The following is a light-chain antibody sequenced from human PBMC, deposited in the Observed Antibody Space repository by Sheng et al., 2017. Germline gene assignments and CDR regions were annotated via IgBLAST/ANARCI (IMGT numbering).Light chain of an antibody. J-gene: IGKJ4*01. V-gene: IGKV3-15*01. CDR2: GAS. Sequence: EIVLTQSPATLSLSPGDGATLSCRASQTISSNLAWYQQKPGQAPRLLIYGASTRATDVPARFSGSGSGTEFTLTISSLQPDDFATYYCQQYNAYSLTFGGGTKVEI. CDR1: QTISSN. CDR3: QQYNAYSLT.